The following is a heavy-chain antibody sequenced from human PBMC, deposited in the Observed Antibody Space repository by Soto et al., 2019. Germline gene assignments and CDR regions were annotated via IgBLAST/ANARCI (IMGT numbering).Heavy chain of an antibody. CDR1: GYSFTSHY. CDR2: IYPGGVNI. V-gene: IGHV1-46*01. J-gene: IGHJ6*02. D-gene: IGHD6-13*01. Sequence: GASVKVSCKAIGYSFTSHYMHWVRQAPGQGLEWMGTIYPGGVNIGYAQKFKGRVTITRDTSASTAYMELSSLRSEDTAVYYCASSNIAAAPYGMDVWGQGTTVTVSS. CDR3: ASSNIAAAPYGMDV.